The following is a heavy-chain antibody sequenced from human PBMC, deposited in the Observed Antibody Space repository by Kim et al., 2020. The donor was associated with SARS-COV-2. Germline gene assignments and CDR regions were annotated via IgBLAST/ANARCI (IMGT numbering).Heavy chain of an antibody. V-gene: IGHV4-59*01. CDR3: ARGGGYNNYYYYGMDV. CDR2: IYYSGST. CDR1: AGSISSYY. Sequence: SETLSLTCIVSAGSISSYYWSWIRQPPGKGLEWIGYIYYSGSTNYNPSLKSRVIISVDTSKNQFSLKLSSVTAADTAVYYCARGGGYNNYYYYGMDVWG. D-gene: IGHD5-12*01. J-gene: IGHJ6*02.